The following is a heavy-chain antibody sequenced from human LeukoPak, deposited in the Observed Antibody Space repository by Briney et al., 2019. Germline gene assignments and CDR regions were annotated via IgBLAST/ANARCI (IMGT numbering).Heavy chain of an antibody. V-gene: IGHV3-23*01. CDR2: ISGSGGST. Sequence: GGSLRLSCAASGFTFSSYAMSWVRQAPGKGLEWVSAISGSGGSTYYADSVKGRFTISRDNSKNTLYLQMNSLRAEDTAVYYCAKYYDFRSGYPNYFDYWGQGTLVTVSS. CDR3: AKYYDFRSGYPNYFDY. CDR1: GFTFSSYA. J-gene: IGHJ4*02. D-gene: IGHD3-3*01.